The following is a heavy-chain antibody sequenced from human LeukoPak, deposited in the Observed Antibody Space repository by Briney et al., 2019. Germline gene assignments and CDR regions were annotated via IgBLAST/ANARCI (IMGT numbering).Heavy chain of an antibody. D-gene: IGHD5-24*01. CDR2: IIPILGIA. J-gene: IGHJ4*02. CDR1: GGTFSSYA. CDR3: ARGGDGYNFVRY. Sequence: GASVKVSCKASGGTFSSYAISWVRQAPGQGLEWMGRIIPILGIANYAQKFQGRVTITADKSTSTPYMELSSLRSEDTAVYYCARGGDGYNFVRYWGQGTLVTVSS. V-gene: IGHV1-69*04.